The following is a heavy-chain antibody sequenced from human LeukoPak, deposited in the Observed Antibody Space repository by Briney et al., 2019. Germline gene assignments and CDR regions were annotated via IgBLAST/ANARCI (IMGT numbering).Heavy chain of an antibody. Sequence: SETLSLTCAVSGGSISSSNWWSWVRQPPGKGLEWIGEIYHSGSTNYNPSLKSRVTISVDKSKNQFSLKLSSVTAADTAVYYCARVRLWFGEFPAFDIWGQGTMVTVSS. D-gene: IGHD3-10*01. CDR2: IYHSGST. CDR3: ARVRLWFGEFPAFDI. J-gene: IGHJ3*02. V-gene: IGHV4-4*02. CDR1: GGSISSSNW.